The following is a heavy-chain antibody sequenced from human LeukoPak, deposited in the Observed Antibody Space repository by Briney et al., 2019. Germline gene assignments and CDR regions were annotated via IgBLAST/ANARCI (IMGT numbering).Heavy chain of an antibody. CDR3: AKQLGYCSDGSCYFPY. V-gene: IGHV3-23*01. CDR2: ISNNGGYT. D-gene: IGHD2-15*01. CDR1: GFTFSSFG. J-gene: IGHJ4*02. Sequence: GGSLRLSCAASGFTFSSFGMHWVRQAPGKGLEWVSAISNNGGYTYYADSVQGRFTISRDNSKSTLCLQMNSLRAEDTAVYYCAKQLGYCSDGSCYFPYWGQGTLVTVSS.